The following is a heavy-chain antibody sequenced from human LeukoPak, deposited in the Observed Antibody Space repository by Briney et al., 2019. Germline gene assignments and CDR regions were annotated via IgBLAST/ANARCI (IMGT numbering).Heavy chain of an antibody. J-gene: IGHJ4*02. CDR2: IIPILGIT. CDR1: GGTFINYA. D-gene: IGHD2/OR15-2a*01. CDR3: ASREYDNSNHYLYYFDY. Sequence: ASVKVSCKASGGTFINYAISWVRQAPGQGLEWMGRIIPILGITNYAQKFQGRVTITADKSTSTAYMELSSLRSEDTAVYYCASREYDNSNHYLYYFDYWGQGTLVTVSS. V-gene: IGHV1-69*04.